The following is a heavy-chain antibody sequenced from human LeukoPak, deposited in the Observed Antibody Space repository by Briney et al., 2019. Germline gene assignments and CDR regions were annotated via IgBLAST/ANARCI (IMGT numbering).Heavy chain of an antibody. J-gene: IGHJ4*02. CDR1: GFTFSSYW. V-gene: IGHV3-7*03. CDR3: ARECGGGDCFGDY. D-gene: IGHD2-21*02. Sequence: GGSLRLSCAASGFTFSSYWMSWVRQAPGKGLEWVANIKQDGSEKYYVDSVKGRFTISRDNAKNSLYLQMNSLRAEDTAVYYCARECGGGDCFGDYWGQGTLVTVSS. CDR2: IKQDGSEK.